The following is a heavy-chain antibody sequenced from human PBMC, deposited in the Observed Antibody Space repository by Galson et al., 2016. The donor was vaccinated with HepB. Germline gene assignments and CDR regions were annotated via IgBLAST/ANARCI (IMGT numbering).Heavy chain of an antibody. D-gene: IGHD1-26*01. J-gene: IGHJ5*02. CDR3: ARGYSGSYENWFDP. Sequence: SLRLSCAVSELGCHYINWIRPAPGKGLEWLSVIYTGGTKDYAAAVKGRFTISRDNSGNTVHLQMNRLRAEDTAVYYCARGYSGSYENWFDPWGQGTLVTVSS. CDR1: ELGCHY. CDR2: IYTGGTK. V-gene: IGHV3-66*01.